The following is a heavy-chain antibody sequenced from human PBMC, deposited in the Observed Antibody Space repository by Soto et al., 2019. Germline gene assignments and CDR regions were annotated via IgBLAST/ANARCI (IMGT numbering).Heavy chain of an antibody. CDR1: GYTFTSYV. CDR2: ISTYHGIT. V-gene: IGHV1-18*01. CDR3: AKSGGWQLEDYGYGMDV. Sequence: ASVKVSCKASGYTFTSYVISWVRQAPGQGLEWMGWISTYHGITNYAQMVQGRVTMTTDTSTSTAYMELKSLTSDDTAGYYCAKSGGWQLEDYGYGMDVWGQGTTVTVSS. D-gene: IGHD6-13*01. J-gene: IGHJ6*02.